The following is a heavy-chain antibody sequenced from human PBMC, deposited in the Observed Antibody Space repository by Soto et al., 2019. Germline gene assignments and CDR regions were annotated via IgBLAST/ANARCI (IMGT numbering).Heavy chain of an antibody. CDR2: ISSSSSYI. D-gene: IGHD6-13*01. V-gene: IGHV3-21*01. J-gene: IGHJ6*02. CDR3: ARDRESSSSWSPNYYYYGMDV. CDR1: GFTFSSYS. Sequence: GGSLRLSCAASGFTFSSYSMNWVRQAPGKGLEWVSSISSSSSYIYYADSVKGRFTISRDNAKNSLYLQMNSLRAEDTAVYYCARDRESSSSWSPNYYYYGMDVWGQGTTVTVSS.